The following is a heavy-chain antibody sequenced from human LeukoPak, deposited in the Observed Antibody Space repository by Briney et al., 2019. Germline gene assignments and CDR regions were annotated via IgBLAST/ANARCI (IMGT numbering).Heavy chain of an antibody. V-gene: IGHV3-23*01. J-gene: IGHJ4*02. CDR3: AKDMSLVVITRFDY. D-gene: IGHD3-22*01. CDR2: ISGSGGST. Sequence: GGSLRLSCAASGFTFSSDAMSWVRQAPGKGLKWVSAISGSGGSTYYADSVKGRFTISRDNSKNTLYLQMNSLRAEDTAVYYCAKDMSLVVITRFDYWGQGTLVTVSS. CDR1: GFTFSSDA.